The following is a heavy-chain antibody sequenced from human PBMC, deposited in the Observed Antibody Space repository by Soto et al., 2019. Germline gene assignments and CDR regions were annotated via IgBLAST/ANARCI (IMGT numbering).Heavy chain of an antibody. CDR3: STRAYDTNGYYRFDP. CDR1: GGSFSGHS. J-gene: IGHJ5*01. Sequence: SETLSLTCAVYGGSFSGHSWTWIRQSPGKGLEWIGDINHSGRVNYSPSLKSRVTISLDTSKNQFPLTLSAVTAADTAMYYCSTRAYDTNGYYRFDPWGQGTRVTVSS. D-gene: IGHD3-22*01. CDR2: INHSGRV. V-gene: IGHV4-34*01.